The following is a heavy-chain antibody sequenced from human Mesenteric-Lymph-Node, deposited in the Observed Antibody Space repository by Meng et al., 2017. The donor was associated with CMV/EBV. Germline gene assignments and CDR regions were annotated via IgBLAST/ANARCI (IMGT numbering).Heavy chain of an antibody. CDR1: GFTFSSYY. D-gene: IGHD5-18*01. V-gene: IGHV3-33*06. CDR2: IWYDGSNK. Sequence: GESLKISCVASGFTFSSYYIHWVRQAPGKGLEWVALIWYDGSNKYYADSVKGRFTISRDNSKNTVYLQVNSLRAEDTAVYYCAKDIGNSYGFDYWGQGTLVTVS. CDR3: AKDIGNSYGFDY. J-gene: IGHJ4*02.